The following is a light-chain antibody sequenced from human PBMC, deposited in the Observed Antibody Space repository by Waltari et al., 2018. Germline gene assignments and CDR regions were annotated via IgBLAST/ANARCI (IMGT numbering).Light chain of an antibody. CDR3: CSYAGNYVWV. CDR1: SSDIGRYDI. J-gene: IGLJ3*02. Sequence: QSVLTQPAAVSGSPGQSVTISCTGASSDIGRYDIVSWYQQHPGNAPKLVISDVSKRPSGVSDRFSGSKSGDTASLTISGLQFEDEADYYCCSYAGNYVWVFGGGTRLTVL. V-gene: IGLV2-23*02. CDR2: DVS.